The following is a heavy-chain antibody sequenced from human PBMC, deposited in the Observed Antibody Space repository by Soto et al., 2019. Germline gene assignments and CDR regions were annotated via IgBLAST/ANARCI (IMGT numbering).Heavy chain of an antibody. J-gene: IGHJ4*02. CDR1: GGSISSYY. D-gene: IGHD3-10*01. CDR2: IYYSGST. CDR3: ASITDYYGFLYFDY. Sequence: SETLSLTCTVSGGSISSYYWSWIRQPPGKGLEWIGYIYYSGSTNYNPSLKSRVTISVDTSKNQFSLKLSSVTAADTAVYYCASITDYYGFLYFDYWGQGTLVTVSS. V-gene: IGHV4-59*01.